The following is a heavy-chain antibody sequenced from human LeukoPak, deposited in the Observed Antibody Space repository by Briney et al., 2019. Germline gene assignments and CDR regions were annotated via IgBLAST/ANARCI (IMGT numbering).Heavy chain of an antibody. CDR2: ISPDRT. CDR1: GFSFSTNP. CDR3: VKEHVDRAFTRSFEI. D-gene: IGHD3-10*01. J-gene: IGHJ3*02. V-gene: IGHV3-23*01. Sequence: PGGSLRLSCAASGFSFSTNPMSWVRQAPGKGLEWVSAISPDRTYCADSVKGRLTISRDNYKNTVDLHINSPRAEDTAIYYCVKEHVDRAFTRSFEIWGQGTVVTVSS.